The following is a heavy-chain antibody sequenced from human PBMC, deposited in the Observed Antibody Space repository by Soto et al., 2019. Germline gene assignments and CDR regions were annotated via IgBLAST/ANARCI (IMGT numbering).Heavy chain of an antibody. CDR3: ARGWSYDILTAYSY. D-gene: IGHD3-9*01. Sequence: GASVKVSCKASGGTFSNYAISCVRQAPGQGLEWMGGITPIFGAANYAQKFQGRVTITADESTNTAYMELSSLRSEDTALYYCARGWSYDILTAYSYWAQGTLVTVSS. J-gene: IGHJ1*01. CDR1: GGTFSNYA. CDR2: ITPIFGAA. V-gene: IGHV1-69*13.